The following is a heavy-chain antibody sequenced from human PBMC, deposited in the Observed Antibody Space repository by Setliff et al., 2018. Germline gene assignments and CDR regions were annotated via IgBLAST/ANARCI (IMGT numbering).Heavy chain of an antibody. CDR1: GGSISSSSYY. D-gene: IGHD3-3*01. CDR2: IYYSGST. V-gene: IGHV4-39*07. CDR3: ARRETYYNCWSGYYAY. J-gene: IGHJ4*02. Sequence: SETLSLTCTVSGGSISSSSYYWGWIRQPPGKGLEWIGSIYYSGSTYYNPSLKSRVTISVDTSKIQFSLKLSSVTAADTAVYYCARRETYYNCWSGYYAYWGQGTLVTVSS.